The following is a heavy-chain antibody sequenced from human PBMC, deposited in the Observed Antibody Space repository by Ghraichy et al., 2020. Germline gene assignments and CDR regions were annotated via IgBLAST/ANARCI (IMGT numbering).Heavy chain of an antibody. Sequence: GGSLRLSCATSGFTFSESWMSWVRQAPGKGLEWVATINQDGRETYYMDSVRGRFIISRNNAKKAMYLQMYTPRIEDTAVYFCARDHCGSRKCDPGDYYGMDVWGQGTTVFVSS. V-gene: IGHV3-7*03. CDR1: GFTFSESW. J-gene: IGHJ6*02. D-gene: IGHD2-21*01. CDR2: INQDGRET. CDR3: ARDHCGSRKCDPGDYYGMDV.